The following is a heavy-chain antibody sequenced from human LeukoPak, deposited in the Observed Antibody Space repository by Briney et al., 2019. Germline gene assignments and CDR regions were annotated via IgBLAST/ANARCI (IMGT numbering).Heavy chain of an antibody. CDR3: SGGRDITVAGPGGYFDY. CDR1: GFIFSDYH. Sequence: GGSLRLSCAASGFIFSDYHTSWIRQASGKGLEWVAYISPGGDAVYFADSVRGRITISRDNAKNSLFLQMSSLTAEDTAVYYCSGGRDITVAGPGGYFDYWGQGSLVTVSS. CDR2: ISPGGDAV. D-gene: IGHD6-19*01. V-gene: IGHV3-11*01. J-gene: IGHJ4*02.